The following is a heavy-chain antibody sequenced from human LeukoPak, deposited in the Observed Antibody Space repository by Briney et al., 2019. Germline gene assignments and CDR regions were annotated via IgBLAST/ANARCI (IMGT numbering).Heavy chain of an antibody. V-gene: IGHV3-64*01. CDR3: ARRGHSGSYFDGVFDY. D-gene: IGHD1-26*01. CDR2: ISSNGGST. Sequence: AGGSLRLSCAASGFTFSSYAMHWVRQAPGKGLEYVSAISSNGGSTYYANSVKGRFTISRDNSKNTLYLQMGSLRAEDMAVYYCARRGHSGSYFDGVFDYWGQGTLVTVSS. CDR1: GFTFSSYA. J-gene: IGHJ4*02.